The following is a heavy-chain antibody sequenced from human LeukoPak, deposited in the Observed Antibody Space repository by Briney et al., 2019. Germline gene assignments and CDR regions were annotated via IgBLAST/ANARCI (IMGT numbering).Heavy chain of an antibody. CDR1: GGSISSYY. CDR2: IYYSGST. J-gene: IGHJ4*02. D-gene: IGHD3-22*01. CDR3: ARVGYYYDSSGYYYEAGFDY. V-gene: IGHV4-59*01. Sequence: PSETLSLTCTVSGGSISSYYWSWIRQPPGKGLEWIGYIYYSGSTNYNPSLQSRVTISVDTSKNQFSLKLSSVTAAGTAVYYCARVGYYYDSSGYYYEAGFDYWGQGTLVTVSS.